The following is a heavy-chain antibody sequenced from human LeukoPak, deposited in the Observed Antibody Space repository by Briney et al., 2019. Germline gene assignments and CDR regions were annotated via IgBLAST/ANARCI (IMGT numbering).Heavy chain of an antibody. CDR1: GYTFTCYG. CDR3: ARDVRKEDYYYYGMDV. Sequence: ASVKVSCKASGYTFTCYGISWVRQAPGHWLDWTGWAIAFNGKTNYAQKLQGRVRMTTDTTTSTDYMELRSLKTDDTAVYYCARDVRKEDYYYYGMDVGGQGPTVTVSS. D-gene: IGHD2/OR15-2a*01. J-gene: IGHJ6*02. V-gene: IGHV1-18*01. CDR2: AIAFNGKT.